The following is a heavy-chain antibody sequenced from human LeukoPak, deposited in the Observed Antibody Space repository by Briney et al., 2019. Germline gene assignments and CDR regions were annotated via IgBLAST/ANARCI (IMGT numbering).Heavy chain of an antibody. V-gene: IGHV3-33*01. D-gene: IGHD4-17*01. Sequence: GGSLRLSCAASGFTFSSYGMHWVRQAPGKGLEWVAVIWYDGSNKYYADSVKGRFTISRDNSKNTLYLQMNSLRAEDTAVYYCARVGPRSYGDYYYDHWGQGTLVTVSS. J-gene: IGHJ4*02. CDR2: IWYDGSNK. CDR3: ARVGPRSYGDYYYDH. CDR1: GFTFSSYG.